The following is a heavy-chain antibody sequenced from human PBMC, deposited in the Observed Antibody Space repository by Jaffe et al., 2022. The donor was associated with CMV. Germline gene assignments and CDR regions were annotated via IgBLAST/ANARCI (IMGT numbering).Heavy chain of an antibody. V-gene: IGHV4-34*01. CDR3: ARVGTDHTIFGVDLEAYYYYGMDV. J-gene: IGHJ6*02. Sequence: QVQLQQWGAGLLKPSETLSLTCAVYGGSFSGYYWSWIRQPPGKGLEWIGEINHSGSTNYNPSLKSRVTISVDTSKNQFSLKLSSVTAADTAVYYCARVGTDHTIFGVDLEAYYYYGMDVWGQGTTVTVSS. CDR1: GGSFSGYY. D-gene: IGHD3-3*01. CDR2: INHSGST.